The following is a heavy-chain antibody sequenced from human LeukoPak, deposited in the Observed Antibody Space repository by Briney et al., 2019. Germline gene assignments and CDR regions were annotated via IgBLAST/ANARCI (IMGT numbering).Heavy chain of an antibody. CDR2: INPNSGGT. J-gene: IGHJ4*02. Sequence: APVKVSCKASGYTFTDYYIHWVRQAPGQGLEWMGRINPNSGGTNSAQKFQGRVTMTKDTSISTAYMELSRLRSDDTAVYFCARAIAVVDYWGQGTLVTVSS. V-gene: IGHV1-2*06. D-gene: IGHD6-19*01. CDR3: ARAIAVVDY. CDR1: GYTFTDYY.